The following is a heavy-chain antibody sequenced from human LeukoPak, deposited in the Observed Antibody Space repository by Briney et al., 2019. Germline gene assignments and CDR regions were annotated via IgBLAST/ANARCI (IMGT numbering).Heavy chain of an antibody. Sequence: SVKVSCKASGGTFSNYAIGWVRQAPGQGLEWMGGIIPIFGAANYAQKFQGKVTITADESTSTAYMELRGLRSEDTAVYYCARGWDYDSGGRPTAYVYWGQGTLVSVSP. CDR2: IIPIFGAA. J-gene: IGHJ4*02. V-gene: IGHV1-69*13. CDR1: GGTFSNYA. CDR3: ARGWDYDSGGRPTAYVY. D-gene: IGHD3-22*01.